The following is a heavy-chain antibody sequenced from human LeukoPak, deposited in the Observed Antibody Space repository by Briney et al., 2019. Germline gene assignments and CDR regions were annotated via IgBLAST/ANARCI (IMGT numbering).Heavy chain of an antibody. V-gene: IGHV1-69*01. J-gene: IGHJ2*01. CDR1: EGTFSSYA. CDR2: IIPIFGTA. Sequence: GASVKVSCTASEGTFSSYAISWVRQAPGQGLEWMGGIIPIFGTANYAQKFQGRVTITADESTGTAYMELSSLRSEDTAVYYCARGGYHFWYFDLWGRGTLVTVSS. D-gene: IGHD3-22*01. CDR3: ARGGYHFWYFDL.